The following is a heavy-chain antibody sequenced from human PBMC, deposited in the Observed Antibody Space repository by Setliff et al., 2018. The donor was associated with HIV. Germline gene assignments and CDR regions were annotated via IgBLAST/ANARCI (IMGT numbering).Heavy chain of an antibody. CDR3: ARGRYRSRWYASDHYYIDV. Sequence: TLSLTCTVSGGSISSSSYYWGWIRQPPGKGLQWIGSIYYRGSTNYNPSLKSRVTISVDTSKNQFSLKLRSVTAADTALYYCARGRYRSRWYASDHYYIDVWGKGTTVTVSS. J-gene: IGHJ6*03. D-gene: IGHD6-13*01. CDR2: IYYRGST. V-gene: IGHV4-39*01. CDR1: GGSISSSSYY.